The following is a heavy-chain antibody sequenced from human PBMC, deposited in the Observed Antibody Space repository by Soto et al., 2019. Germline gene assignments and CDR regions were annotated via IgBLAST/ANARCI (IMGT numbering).Heavy chain of an antibody. Sequence: GGSLRLSCAASGFTFSNYSMNWVRQAPGKGLERVSYISSSSSTIYYADSVKGRFTISRDNAKNSLYLQMNSLRDEDTAEYYCARGVVREWLSPAPFDYWGQGTLVTVSS. D-gene: IGHD3-3*01. V-gene: IGHV3-48*02. J-gene: IGHJ4*02. CDR3: ARGVVREWLSPAPFDY. CDR1: GFTFSNYS. CDR2: ISSSSSTI.